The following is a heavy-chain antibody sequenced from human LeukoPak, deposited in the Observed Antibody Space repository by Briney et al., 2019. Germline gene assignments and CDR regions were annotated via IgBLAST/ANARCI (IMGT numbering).Heavy chain of an antibody. CDR1: GYSFSSFW. J-gene: IGHJ4*02. CDR2: IFPGDSDT. CDR3: ARRYYDSMGY. D-gene: IGHD3-22*01. Sequence: GESLKISCKGSGYSFSSFWIAWVRQMPGKGLEWMGIIFPGDSDTRYRPSLQGQVTISVDKSIDTAFLQWSSLKASDTAMYYCARRYYDSMGYWGQGTLVTVSS. V-gene: IGHV5-51*01.